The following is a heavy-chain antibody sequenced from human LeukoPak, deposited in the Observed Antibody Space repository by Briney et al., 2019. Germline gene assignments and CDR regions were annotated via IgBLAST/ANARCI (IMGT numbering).Heavy chain of an antibody. D-gene: IGHD3-22*01. J-gene: IGHJ5*02. Sequence: ASVKVSCKASGYTFNNFGITWVRQAPGQGLEWMAWINVYNGKTYFAQNFQGRVTMTTDTSTTTAYMELRNLRSDDSAVYYCARDQGYYYDSTGYVFDPWGQGTLVTVSS. CDR2: INVYNGKT. CDR1: GYTFNNFG. CDR3: ARDQGYYYDSTGYVFDP. V-gene: IGHV1-18*01.